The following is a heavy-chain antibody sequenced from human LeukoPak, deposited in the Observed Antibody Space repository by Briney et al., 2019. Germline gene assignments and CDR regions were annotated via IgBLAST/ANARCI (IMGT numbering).Heavy chain of an antibody. CDR1: GFTFGDYA. CDR2: IRSKTFGGTT. V-gene: IGHV3-49*03. CDR3: SRAYSSSWYDPYYFDF. J-gene: IGHJ4*02. D-gene: IGHD6-13*01. Sequence: GGSLRLSCTASGFTFGDYAMSWFRQAPGMGLEWVGFIRSKTFGGTTEYAASVKDRFTISRDDSKNIAYLQMNSLKTEDTAVYYCSRAYSSSWYDPYYFDFWGQGSLVTVSS.